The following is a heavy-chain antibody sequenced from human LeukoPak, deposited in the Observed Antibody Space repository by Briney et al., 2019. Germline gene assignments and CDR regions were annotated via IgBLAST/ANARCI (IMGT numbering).Heavy chain of an antibody. V-gene: IGHV4-61*01. J-gene: IGHJ2*01. Sequence: SETLSLTCTVSGGSISSSSYYWSWIRQPPGKGLEWIGYIYYSGSTNYNPSLKSRVTISVDTSKNQFSLKLSSVTAADTAVYYCARAPRDYYDSSGYYGRIWYFDLWGRGTLVTVSS. D-gene: IGHD3-22*01. CDR3: ARAPRDYYDSSGYYGRIWYFDL. CDR1: GGSISSSSYY. CDR2: IYYSGST.